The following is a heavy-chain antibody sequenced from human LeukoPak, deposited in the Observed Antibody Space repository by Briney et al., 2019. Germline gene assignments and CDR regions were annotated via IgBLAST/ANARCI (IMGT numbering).Heavy chain of an antibody. V-gene: IGHV4-59*01. D-gene: IGHD3-10*01. Sequence: SETLSLTCTVSGGSISSYYWSWIRQPPGKGLDWIGYISYPGSTNYNPSLNSRVTISIGTSKNQFSLKLSSVTAADTAVYYCARGVGELLSYYYYYYMDVWGKGTTVTISS. CDR3: ARGVGELLSYYYYYYMDV. J-gene: IGHJ6*03. CDR1: GGSISSYY. CDR2: ISYPGST.